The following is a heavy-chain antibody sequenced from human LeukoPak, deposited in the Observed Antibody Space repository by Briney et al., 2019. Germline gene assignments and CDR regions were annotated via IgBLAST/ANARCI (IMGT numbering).Heavy chain of an antibody. J-gene: IGHJ5*02. D-gene: IGHD3-22*01. Sequence: GGSLRLSCAVSGFTFSSYAISWVRQAPGKGLEWVSSISGSGDTTYYADPVKGRFTISRDNSKNTLYLQMNSLRAEDTAVYYCAPDNSGAFPNWFDPWGQGTLVTVSS. CDR3: APDNSGAFPNWFDP. CDR2: ISGSGDTT. CDR1: GFTFSSYA. V-gene: IGHV3-23*01.